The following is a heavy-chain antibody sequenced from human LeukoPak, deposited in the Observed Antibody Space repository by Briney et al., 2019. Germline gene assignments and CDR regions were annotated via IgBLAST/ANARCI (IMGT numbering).Heavy chain of an antibody. Sequence: SETLSLTCTVSGGSISSSSYYWGWIRQPPGKGLEWIGSIYYSGSTYYNPSLKSRVTISVDTSKNQFSLKLSSVTAADTAVYYCARHEAYSSGRGYDYWGQGTLVTVSS. J-gene: IGHJ4*02. CDR3: ARHEAYSSGRGYDY. V-gene: IGHV4-39*01. CDR2: IYYSGST. CDR1: GGSISSSSYY. D-gene: IGHD6-19*01.